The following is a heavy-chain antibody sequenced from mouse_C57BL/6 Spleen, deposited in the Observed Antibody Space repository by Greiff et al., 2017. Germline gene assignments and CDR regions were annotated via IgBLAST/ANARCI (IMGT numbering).Heavy chain of an antibody. V-gene: IGHV5-6*01. D-gene: IGHD1-1*01. J-gene: IGHJ1*03. CDR2: ISSGGSYT. CDR3: ARHYDGSSPPYWYFDV. CDR1: GFTFSSYG. Sequence: EVQRVESGGDLVKPGGSLKLSCAASGFTFSSYGMSWVRQTPDKRLEWVATISSGGSYTYYPDSVKGRFTISRDNAKNTLYLQMSSLKSEDTAMYYCARHYDGSSPPYWYFDVWGTGTTVTVSS.